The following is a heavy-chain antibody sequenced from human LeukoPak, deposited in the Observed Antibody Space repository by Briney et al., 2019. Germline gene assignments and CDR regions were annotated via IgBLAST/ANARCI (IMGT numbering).Heavy chain of an antibody. D-gene: IGHD5-18*01. J-gene: IGHJ4*02. Sequence: SQTLSLTCAVSGGCISSGGYSWSWIRQPPGKGLEWIGYIYHSGSTYYNPSLKSRVTISVDRSKNQFSLKLSSVTAADTAVYYCASGEGGIQLWFNYWGQGTLVTVSS. CDR1: GGCISSGGYS. V-gene: IGHV4-30-2*01. CDR3: ASGEGGIQLWFNY. CDR2: IYHSGST.